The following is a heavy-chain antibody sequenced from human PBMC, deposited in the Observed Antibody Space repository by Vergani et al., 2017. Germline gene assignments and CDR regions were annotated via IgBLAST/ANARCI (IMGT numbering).Heavy chain of an antibody. CDR1: GFTFSSYA. CDR2: ISGSGGST. V-gene: IGHV3-23*01. CDR3: ASDRSCTNGVCRDC. Sequence: EVQLLESGGGLVQPGGSLRLSCAASGFTFSSYAMSWVRQAPGKGLEWVSAISGSGGSTYYADSVKGRFTISRDNSKNSLYLQMNSLRAEDTAVYYCASDRSCTNGVCRDCWGQGTLVTVSS. J-gene: IGHJ4*02. D-gene: IGHD2-8*01.